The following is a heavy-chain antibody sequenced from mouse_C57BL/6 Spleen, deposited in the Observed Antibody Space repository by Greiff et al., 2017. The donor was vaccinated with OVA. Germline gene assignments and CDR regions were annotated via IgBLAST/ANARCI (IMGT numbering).Heavy chain of an antibody. J-gene: IGHJ1*03. D-gene: IGHD2-1*01. CDR3: ARQDYYGNSWYFDV. CDR2: INSDGGST. CDR1: EYEFPSHD. V-gene: IGHV5-2*01. Sequence: EVHLVESGGGLVQPGESLKLSCESNEYEFPSHDMSWVRKTPEKRLELVAAINSDGGSTYYPDTMERRFIISRDNTKKTLYLQMSSLRSEDTALYYCARQDYYGNSWYFDVWGTGTTVTVSS.